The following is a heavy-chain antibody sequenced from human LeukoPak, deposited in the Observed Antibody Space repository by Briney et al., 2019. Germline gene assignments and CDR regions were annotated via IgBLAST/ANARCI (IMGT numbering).Heavy chain of an antibody. CDR3: ASAPPRKVDFWSGYYSDYYGMDV. V-gene: IGHV4-61*01. CDR1: GGSVSSGSYY. D-gene: IGHD3-3*01. J-gene: IGHJ6*02. Sequence: SETLSLTCAVSGGSVSSGSYYWSWIRQPPGKGLEWIGYIYYSGSTNYNPSLKSRVTISVDKSKNQFSPKLSSVTAADTAVYYCASAPPRKVDFWSGYYSDYYGMDVWGQGTTVTVSS. CDR2: IYYSGST.